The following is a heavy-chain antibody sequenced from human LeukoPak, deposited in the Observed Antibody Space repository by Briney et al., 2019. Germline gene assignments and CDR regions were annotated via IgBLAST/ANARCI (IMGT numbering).Heavy chain of an antibody. Sequence: ASVKVSCKASGYTFTGYYMQWVRQAPGQGLEWMGWINPNSGGTNYAQKFQGRVTMTRDTSISTAYMELSRLRSDDTAVYYCARDPPRYCTNGVCYLYNWFDPWGQGTLVTVSS. CDR3: ARDPPRYCTNGVCYLYNWFDP. V-gene: IGHV1-2*02. J-gene: IGHJ5*02. D-gene: IGHD2-8*01. CDR1: GYTFTGYY. CDR2: INPNSGGT.